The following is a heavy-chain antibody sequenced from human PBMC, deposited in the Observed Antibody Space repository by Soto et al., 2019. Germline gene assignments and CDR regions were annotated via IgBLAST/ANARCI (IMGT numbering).Heavy chain of an antibody. V-gene: IGHV1-69*12. J-gene: IGHJ5*02. CDR3: ARPARATTLFVWFDP. CDR1: GGTFSSYA. Sequence: QVQLVQSGAEVKKPGSSVKVSCKASGGTFSSYAISWVRQAPGQGLEWMGGIIPIFGTANYAQKFQGRVTITADESTSTAYMGLSSLRSEDTAVYYCARPARATTLFVWFDPWGQGTLVTVSS. D-gene: IGHD1-26*01. CDR2: IIPIFGTA.